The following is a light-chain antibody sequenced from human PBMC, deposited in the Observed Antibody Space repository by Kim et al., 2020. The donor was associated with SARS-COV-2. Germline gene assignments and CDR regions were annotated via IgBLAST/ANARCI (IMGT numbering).Light chain of an antibody. J-gene: IGLJ2*01. V-gene: IGLV1-51*01. CDR2: DDY. CDR3: GAWDNSLSVAV. Sequence: GQKDTISLSGTHSNIMINSFYWYQPLPGTAPKLVIFDDYRRPSGIPDRFSASKSGTSATLDISGLQSGDEADYYCGAWDNSLSVAVLGGGTQLTVL. CDR1: HSNIMINS.